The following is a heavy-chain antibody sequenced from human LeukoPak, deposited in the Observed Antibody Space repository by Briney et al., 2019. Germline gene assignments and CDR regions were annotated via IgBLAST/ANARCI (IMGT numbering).Heavy chain of an antibody. D-gene: IGHD2-2*02. J-gene: IGHJ4*02. CDR2: ISSDGVII. Sequence: SGGSLRLSCAASGFTFSTYAMHWVRQAPGQGLDYVSGISSDGVIIHYANSVKGRFTISRDNSKNTLYLQMGSLRAEDMAVYYCARSDCGSTSCYTVSNWGQGTLVTVSS. CDR3: ARSDCGSTSCYTVSN. CDR1: GFTFSTYA. V-gene: IGHV3-64*01.